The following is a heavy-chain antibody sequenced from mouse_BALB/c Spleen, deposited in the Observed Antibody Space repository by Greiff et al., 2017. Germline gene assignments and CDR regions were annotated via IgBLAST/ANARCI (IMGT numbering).Heavy chain of an antibody. J-gene: IGHJ4*01. Sequence: EVKLVESGPGLVKPSQSLSLTCSVTGYSITSGYYWNWIRQFPGNKLEWMGYISYDGSNNYNPSLKNRISITRDTSKNQFFLKLNSVTTEDTATYYCARAGNYPYYAMDYWGQGTSVTVSS. V-gene: IGHV3-6*02. CDR2: ISYDGSN. CDR3: ARAGNYPYYAMDY. D-gene: IGHD2-1*01. CDR1: GYSITSGYY.